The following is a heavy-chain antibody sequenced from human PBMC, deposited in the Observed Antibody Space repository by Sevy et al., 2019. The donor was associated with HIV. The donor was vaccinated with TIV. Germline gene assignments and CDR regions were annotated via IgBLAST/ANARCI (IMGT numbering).Heavy chain of an antibody. D-gene: IGHD3-3*01. Sequence: GGSLRLSCAASGFTFSSYGMHWVRQAPGKGLEWVAVISHDGSNKYYADSVKGRFTISRDNSKNTLYLQMNSLRAEDTAVYYCAKDAESTIFGVVINYGMDVWGQGTTVTVSS. CDR2: ISHDGSNK. J-gene: IGHJ6*02. CDR3: AKDAESTIFGVVINYGMDV. CDR1: GFTFSSYG. V-gene: IGHV3-30*18.